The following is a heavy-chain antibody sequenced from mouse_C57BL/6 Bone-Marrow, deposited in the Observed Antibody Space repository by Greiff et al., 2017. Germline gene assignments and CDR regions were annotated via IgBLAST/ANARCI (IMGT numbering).Heavy chain of an antibody. J-gene: IGHJ4*01. CDR2: IDPSDSET. CDR1: GYTFTSYW. Sequence: VQLQQPGAELVRPGSSVKLSCKASGYTFTSYWMPWVKQRPIQGLEWIGNIDPSDSETHYNQKFKDKATLTVDKSSSTAYMQLSSLTSEDSAVYYCARGGLYDGYYVGAMDYWGQGTSVTVSS. CDR3: ARGGLYDGYYVGAMDY. D-gene: IGHD2-3*01. V-gene: IGHV1-52*01.